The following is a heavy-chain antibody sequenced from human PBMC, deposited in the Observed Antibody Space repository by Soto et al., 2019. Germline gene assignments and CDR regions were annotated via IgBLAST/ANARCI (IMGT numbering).Heavy chain of an antibody. Sequence: LEPLSLTYTVSCGSVRGGGYCWSWIRQPPGKGLEWIGYIYYSGSTNYNPSLKSRVTISVDTSKNQFSLKLSSVTAADTAVYYCARPLYSYGPMDVWGQGTTVTVSS. D-gene: IGHD5-18*01. CDR2: IYYSGST. CDR1: CGSVRGGGYC. V-gene: IGHV4-61*08. CDR3: ARPLYSYGPMDV. J-gene: IGHJ6*02.